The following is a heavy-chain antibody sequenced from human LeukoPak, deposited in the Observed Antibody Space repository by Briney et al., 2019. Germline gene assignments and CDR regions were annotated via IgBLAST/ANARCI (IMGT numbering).Heavy chain of an antibody. CDR3: ARDTFTHSSGYPYTHYYYYYMDV. D-gene: IGHD3-22*01. V-gene: IGHV1-46*01. CDR1: GYTFTSDY. J-gene: IGHJ6*03. CDR2: INPSGGST. Sequence: ASVKVSCKASGYTFTSDYMHWVRQAPGQGLEWMGIINPSGGSTSYAQKFQGRVTMTRDTSTSTVYMELSSLRSEDTAVYYCARDTFTHSSGYPYTHYYYYYMDVWGKGTTVIVSS.